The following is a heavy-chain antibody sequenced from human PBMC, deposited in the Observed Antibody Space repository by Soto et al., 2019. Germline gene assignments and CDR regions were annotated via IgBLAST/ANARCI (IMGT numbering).Heavy chain of an antibody. CDR3: ARPSCGDDCYYPVY. D-gene: IGHD2-21*02. V-gene: IGHV3-48*01. CDR1: GFIFSNYN. J-gene: IGHJ4*02. CDR2: ISSSSNTI. Sequence: EVQLVESGGGLVQPGGSLRLSCAASGFIFSNYNMNWVRQAPGKGLEWVSYISSSSNTIYYADSVKGRFTISRDNDKNSLYLQRNSLRAEDTPVYCCARPSCGDDCYYPVYWGQGTLVTVSS.